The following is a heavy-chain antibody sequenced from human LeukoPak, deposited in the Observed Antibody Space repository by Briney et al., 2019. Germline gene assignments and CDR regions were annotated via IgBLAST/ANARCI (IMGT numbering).Heavy chain of an antibody. V-gene: IGHV1-69*13. CDR3: ARNPRAYYYYGMDV. CDR1: GYTFTSYD. Sequence: SVKVSCKASGYTFTSYDINWVRQATGQGLEWMGGIIPIFGTANYAQKFQGRVTITADESTSTAYMELSSLRSEDTAVYYCARNPRAYYYYGMDVWGQGTTVTVSS. J-gene: IGHJ6*02. CDR2: IIPIFGTA.